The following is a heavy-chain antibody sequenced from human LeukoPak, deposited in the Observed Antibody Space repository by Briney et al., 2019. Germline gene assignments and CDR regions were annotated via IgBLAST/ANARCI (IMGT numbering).Heavy chain of an antibody. CDR3: ARAYYDTSGYPGWYFDL. Sequence: SETLFLTCTVSGGSISSYYWSWIRQPAGKGLQWIGRIYTSGSTNYNPSLKSRVTMSVDTSKNQFSLKLTSVTAADTAVYYCARAYYDTSGYPGWYFDLWGRGTLVTVSS. V-gene: IGHV4-4*07. CDR1: GGSISSYY. J-gene: IGHJ2*01. CDR2: IYTSGST. D-gene: IGHD3-22*01.